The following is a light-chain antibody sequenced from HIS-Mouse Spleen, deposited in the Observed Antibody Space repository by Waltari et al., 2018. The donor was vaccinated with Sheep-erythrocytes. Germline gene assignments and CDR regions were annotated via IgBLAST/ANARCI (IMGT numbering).Light chain of an antibody. CDR1: SSNIGRNT. CDR2: SNN. V-gene: IGLV1-44*01. Sequence: QSVLTQPPSASGTPGQRVTISCSGSSSNIGRNTVNRYQQLPGTAPKLLIYSNNPRPTGVPDRFSDSKSGTSASLAISALQSEDEADYYCAAWDDSLNGPVFGGGTKLTVL. CDR3: AAWDDSLNGPV. J-gene: IGLJ3*02.